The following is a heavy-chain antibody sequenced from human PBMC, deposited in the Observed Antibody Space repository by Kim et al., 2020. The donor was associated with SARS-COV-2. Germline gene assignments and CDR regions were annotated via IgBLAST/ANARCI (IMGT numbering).Heavy chain of an antibody. CDR2: TYYRSKWYN. V-gene: IGHV6-1*01. Sequence: SQTLSLTCAISGDSVSSNSAAWNWIRQSPSRGLEWLGRTYYRSKWYNDYAVSVKSRITINPDTSKNQFSLQLNSVTPEDTAVYYCARDLSTPLTADYYYGMDVWGQGTTVTVSS. CDR1: GDSVSSNSAA. J-gene: IGHJ6*02. D-gene: IGHD2-2*01. CDR3: ARDLSTPLTADYYYGMDV.